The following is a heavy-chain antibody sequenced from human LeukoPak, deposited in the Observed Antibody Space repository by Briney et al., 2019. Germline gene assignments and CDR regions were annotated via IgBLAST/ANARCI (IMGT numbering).Heavy chain of an antibody. CDR3: TAGGDGTYSSDY. J-gene: IGHJ4*02. CDR1: GFTLSGYA. Sequence: GGSLRLSCAASGFTLSGYAMSWVRQAPGKGLEWVGRSKSRAGGGTTDVAAPGQGRFTISRDDSKNTLSLQMNSLEIEDTAVYYCTAGGDGTYSSDYWGQGTLVTVS. V-gene: IGHV3-15*01. D-gene: IGHD1-26*01. CDR2: SKSRAGGGTT.